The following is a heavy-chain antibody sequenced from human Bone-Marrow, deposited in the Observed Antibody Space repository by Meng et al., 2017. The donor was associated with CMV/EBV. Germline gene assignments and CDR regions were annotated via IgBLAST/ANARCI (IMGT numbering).Heavy chain of an antibody. D-gene: IGHD6-13*01. CDR2: IYHSGST. J-gene: IGHJ5*02. CDR3: ARGIAAAGPRDWFDP. Sequence: SETLSLTCAVSGGSISSSNWWSWVRQPPGKGLEWIGEIYHSGSTNYNPSLKSRVTISVDTSKNQFSLKLSSVTAADTAVYYCARGIAAAGPRDWFDPWGQGTLVTVSS. V-gene: IGHV4-4*02. CDR1: GGSISSSNW.